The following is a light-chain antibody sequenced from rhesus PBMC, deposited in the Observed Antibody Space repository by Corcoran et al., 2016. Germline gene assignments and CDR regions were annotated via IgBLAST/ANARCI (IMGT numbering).Light chain of an antibody. CDR2: SAS. CDR1: QSFGSS. Sequence: DIQMTQSPSSLSASVGDTVTITCRASQSFGSSLAWYQQKPGKAPKLLMYSASSLQSGVPSRFSGSKSGTDFTLTISSLQPEDIASYYCQQYYSYPLTFGGGTKVEIK. J-gene: IGKJ4*01. V-gene: IGKV1-46*01. CDR3: QQYYSYPLT.